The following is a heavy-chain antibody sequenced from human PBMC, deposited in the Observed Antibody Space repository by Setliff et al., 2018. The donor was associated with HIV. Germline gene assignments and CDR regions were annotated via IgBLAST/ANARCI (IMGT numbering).Heavy chain of an antibody. Sequence: GGSLRLSCTSSGFTFRDHAISWVRQAPGQGLEWLGFIRRNTYGGTTEYAASLEGRFTISRDDSKNVAYLQMNSLKTEDSAVYYCARAVVNSNFYYYMDVWGKGTTVTVSS. D-gene: IGHD2-15*01. CDR3: ARAVVNSNFYYYMDV. CDR1: GFTFRDHA. J-gene: IGHJ6*03. V-gene: IGHV3-49*04. CDR2: IRRNTYGGTT.